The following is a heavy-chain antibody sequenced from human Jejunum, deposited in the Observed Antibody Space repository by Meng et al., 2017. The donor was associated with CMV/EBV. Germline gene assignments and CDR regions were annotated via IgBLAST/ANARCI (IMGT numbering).Heavy chain of an antibody. D-gene: IGHD1-1*01. V-gene: IGHV3-64*02. Sequence: YDMRWVSQAPGKGLEYVSIISRDGGGTYYADSVKGRFTISRDDSKNTLYLHMGSLRVEDMAVYYCARGRGRTGDVDPGVSGYFDSWGQGTLVTVSS. CDR1: YD. CDR2: ISRDGGGT. J-gene: IGHJ4*02. CDR3: ARGRGRTGDVDPGVSGYFDS.